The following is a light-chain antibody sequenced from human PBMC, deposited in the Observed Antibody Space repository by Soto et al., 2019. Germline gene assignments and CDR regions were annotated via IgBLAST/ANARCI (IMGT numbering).Light chain of an antibody. CDR1: SGDVGGYNF. J-gene: IGLJ3*02. V-gene: IGLV2-11*01. CDR3: CSYGGSYTWV. Sequence: QSALTQPASVSGSAGQSITISCTGTSGDVGGYNFVSWYQQHPGKAPTLMIFDVSQRPSGVPDRFSGSKSGNTASLTISGLQADDEADYYCCSYGGSYTWVFGGWTKLTVL. CDR2: DVS.